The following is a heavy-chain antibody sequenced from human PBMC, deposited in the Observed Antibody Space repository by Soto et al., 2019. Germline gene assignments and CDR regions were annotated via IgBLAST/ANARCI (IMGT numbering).Heavy chain of an antibody. V-gene: IGHV3-23*01. CDR1: GCTLSSYA. CDR3: AKDRLGRVISAFDC. Sequence: EVQLLESGGGLVQPGGSLRLSCAASGCTLSSYAMSWVRQAPGKGLEWVSTISGSDGSTYFADSVKGRFTISRDNSKNTLYLQMNSLRAEDTAVYYCAKDRLGRVISAFDCWGQGTLVTVSS. J-gene: IGHJ4*02. D-gene: IGHD3-16*02. CDR2: ISGSDGST.